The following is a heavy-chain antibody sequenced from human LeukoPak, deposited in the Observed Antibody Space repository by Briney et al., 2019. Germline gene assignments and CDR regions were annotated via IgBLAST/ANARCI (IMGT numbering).Heavy chain of an antibody. V-gene: IGHV1-2*02. D-gene: IGHD2-8*01. Sequence: ASVKVSCKASGYTFTGYYMHWVRQAPGQGLEWMGWINPNSDGTNYAQKFQGRVTMTRDTSISTAYMELSRLRSDDTAVYYCAREGYCTNGVCYGGNWFDPWGQGTLVTVSS. CDR3: AREGYCTNGVCYGGNWFDP. J-gene: IGHJ5*02. CDR2: INPNSDGT. CDR1: GYTFTGYY.